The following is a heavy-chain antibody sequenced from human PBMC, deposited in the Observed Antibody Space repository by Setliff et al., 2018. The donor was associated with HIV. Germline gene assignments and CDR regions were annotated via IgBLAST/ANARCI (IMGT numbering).Heavy chain of an antibody. CDR2: VNHIGGT. J-gene: IGHJ4*02. CDR1: SKSFSNSY. V-gene: IGHV4-34*01. Sequence: LSLTCAVYSKSFSNSYWTWIRQPPGKGLEWIGEVNHIGGTNYNPSLKSRVSMSVDTSKSQFPLNLTSVTAADTAVYYCARGRDDAWELSDRWGQGTLVTVSS. D-gene: IGHD1-26*01. CDR3: ARGRDDAWELSDR.